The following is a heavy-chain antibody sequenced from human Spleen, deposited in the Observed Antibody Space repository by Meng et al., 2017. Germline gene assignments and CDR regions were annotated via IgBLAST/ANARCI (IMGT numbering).Heavy chain of an antibody. D-gene: IGHD6-19*01. Sequence: GESLKISCAASGFTFRTYWMHWVRQAPGKGLVWVSRINSDTSSTNYADSVKGRFTISRDNAKNTLYLQMNSLRVDDTAVYYCASHSSGWSAHWYFDLWGRGTLVTVSS. CDR1: GFTFRTYW. CDR2: INSDTSST. V-gene: IGHV3-74*01. J-gene: IGHJ2*01. CDR3: ASHSSGWSAHWYFDL.